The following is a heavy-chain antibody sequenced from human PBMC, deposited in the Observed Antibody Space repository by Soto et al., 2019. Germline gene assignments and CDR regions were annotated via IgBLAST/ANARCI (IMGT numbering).Heavy chain of an antibody. CDR2: INAGNVYT. D-gene: IGHD3-3*01. CDR3: ARDLYDRSLDF. CDR1: GYTFTTYG. J-gene: IGHJ4*02. Sequence: QVQLVQSGAAVKKPGASLQVSCKASGYTFTTYGMHRVRPAPGQRLEWMGRINAGNVYTEYSQKFQGRVTITKDTSASTVDLEVSSLSSEDTAVYYCARDLYDRSLDFWGQGTLVTVSS. V-gene: IGHV1-3*01.